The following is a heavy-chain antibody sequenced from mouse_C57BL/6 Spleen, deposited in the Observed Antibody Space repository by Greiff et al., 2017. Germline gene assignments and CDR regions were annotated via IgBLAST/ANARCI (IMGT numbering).Heavy chain of an antibody. CDR2: IYPKCGNT. V-gene: IGHV1-81*01. D-gene: IGHD2-5*01. CDR3: ARHPYSNYDDAMDY. CDR1: GYAFTGYD. J-gene: IGHJ4*01. Sequence: VQLQQSGAELARPGASVKLSCKASGYAFTGYDISWVKQRTGKGLEWIGEIYPKCGNTYYNEKFKGKATLTADKSSSTAYMELSSLTSEDTAVYFCARHPYSNYDDAMDYWGQGTSVTVSS.